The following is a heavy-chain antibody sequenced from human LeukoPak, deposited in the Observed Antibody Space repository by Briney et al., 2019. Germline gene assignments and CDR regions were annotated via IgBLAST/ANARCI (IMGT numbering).Heavy chain of an antibody. J-gene: IGHJ4*02. D-gene: IGHD3-16*02. V-gene: IGHV1-24*01. CDR1: GYTLTELS. CDR2: FDPEDGET. Sequence: GASVKVSCKVSGYTLTELSMHWVRQAPGKGLEWMGGFDPEDGETIYAQKFQGRVTMTEDTSTDTAYMELSSLRSEDTAVYYCATAIIRLGELSLDYWGQGTLVTVSS. CDR3: ATAIIRLGELSLDY.